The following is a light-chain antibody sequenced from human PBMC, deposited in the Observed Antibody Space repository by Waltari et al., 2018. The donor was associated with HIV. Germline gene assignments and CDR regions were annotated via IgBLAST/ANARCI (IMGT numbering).Light chain of an antibody. CDR1: QSISRY. Sequence: DIQMSQSQSSLSASVGDTVSITYRSSQSISRYLSWYQQKPGTAPKLLIYGTSSLQSGVPSRFGGSGSGTHFTLGISNLQPEDFATYYCQQSYSTPMTFGGGTKVEIK. CDR3: QQSYSTPMT. CDR2: GTS. J-gene: IGKJ4*01. V-gene: IGKV1-39*01.